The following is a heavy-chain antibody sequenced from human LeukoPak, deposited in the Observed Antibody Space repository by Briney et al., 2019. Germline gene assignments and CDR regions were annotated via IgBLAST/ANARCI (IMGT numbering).Heavy chain of an antibody. CDR2: IYYSGST. Sequence: SETLSLTCTVSGVSISSYYWSWLRQPPGKGLEWIGYIYYSGSTNYNPSLKSRVTISVDTSKNQFSLKLSSVTAADTAVYYCARSTELWFGELLWGYFDYWGQGTLVTVSS. CDR3: ARSTELWFGELLWGYFDY. D-gene: IGHD3-10*01. J-gene: IGHJ4*02. CDR1: GVSISSYY. V-gene: IGHV4-59*01.